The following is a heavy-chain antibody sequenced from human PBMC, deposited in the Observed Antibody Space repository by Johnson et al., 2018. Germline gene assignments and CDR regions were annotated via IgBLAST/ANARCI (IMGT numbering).Heavy chain of an antibody. CDR2: INYSGAA. CDR3: ARLDAYNWDLDA. CDR1: GGSLSAYD. D-gene: IGHD1-1*01. Sequence: QVQLQQWGAGLLRPSETLSLTCAVFGGSLSAYDWTWVRQPPGKGLEWIGEINYSGAAKYNSSLKSRVSISVDTSKNQFSLKVTSVTAADTAVYYCARLDAYNWDLDAWGQGALVTVSS. V-gene: IGHV4-34*01. J-gene: IGHJ5*02.